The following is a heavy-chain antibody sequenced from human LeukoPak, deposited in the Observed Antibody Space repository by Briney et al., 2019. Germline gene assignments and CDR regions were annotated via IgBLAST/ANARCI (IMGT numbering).Heavy chain of an antibody. J-gene: IGHJ4*02. Sequence: PGGSLRLSCAASGFSFKDYWMSWVRQAPGKGLEWVADITPDGSGKTYVDSVKGRFTISRDNAKQSLYLQMDTVTAEDTAVYYCARGTLKSPTRPRDYWGQGNLVTVSS. CDR1: GFSFKDYW. CDR3: ARGTLKSPTRPRDY. V-gene: IGHV3-7*01. CDR2: ITPDGSGK. D-gene: IGHD1-1*01.